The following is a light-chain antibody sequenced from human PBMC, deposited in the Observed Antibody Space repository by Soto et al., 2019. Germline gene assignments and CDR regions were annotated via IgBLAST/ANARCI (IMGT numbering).Light chain of an antibody. J-gene: IGKJ5*01. CDR2: GAS. CDR1: QSVSSN. Sequence: EIVMTQSPATLSVSPGERATLSCRASQSVSSNLAWYQQRPGQAPRLLIYGASTRATGVPARFSGRGSGTEFTLTISSLQSEDFAVYYCQQYTNWPPNPFGQGTRLEI. CDR3: QQYTNWPPNP. V-gene: IGKV3-15*01.